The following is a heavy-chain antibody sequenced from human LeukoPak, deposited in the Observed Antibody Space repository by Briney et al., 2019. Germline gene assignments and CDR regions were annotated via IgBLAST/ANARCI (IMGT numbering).Heavy chain of an antibody. J-gene: IGHJ6*02. D-gene: IGHD6-19*01. V-gene: IGHV3-23*01. CDR3: AKCPRIDYSSGWYSANYYHYGMDV. CDR2: ISGSGGST. CDR1: GFTFSSYA. Sequence: GGSLRLSCAASGFTFSSYAMSWVRQAPGKGLEWVSAISGSGGSTYYADSVKGRFTISRDNSKNTLYLQMNSLRAEDTAVYYCAKCPRIDYSSGWYSANYYHYGMDVWGRGTTVTVSS.